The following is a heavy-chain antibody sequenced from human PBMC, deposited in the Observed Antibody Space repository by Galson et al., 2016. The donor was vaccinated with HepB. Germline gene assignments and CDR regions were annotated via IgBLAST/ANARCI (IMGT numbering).Heavy chain of an antibody. J-gene: IGHJ4*02. CDR3: IRQPGVYSSP. D-gene: IGHD6-6*01. CDR1: GFSFSGST. V-gene: IGHV3-73*01. CDR2: IRNKANNYAT. Sequence: SLRLSCAASGFSFSGSTMHWVRQPSGKGLEWIGLIRNKANNYATEYGDSVKGRFSISRDDSKNTAYLQMNSLRTDDTAVYYCIRQPGVYSSPWGQGTLVTVS.